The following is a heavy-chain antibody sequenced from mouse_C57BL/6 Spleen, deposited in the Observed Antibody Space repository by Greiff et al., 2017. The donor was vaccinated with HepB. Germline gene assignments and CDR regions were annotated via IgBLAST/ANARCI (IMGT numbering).Heavy chain of an antibody. CDR3: ARRYYGSSYAMDY. CDR2: INPNNGGT. Sequence: VQLQQSGPELVKPGASVKISCKASGYTFTDYYMDWVKQSHGKSLEWIGDINPNNGGTIYNQKFKGKATLTVDKSSSTAYMELRSLTSEDTAVYYCARRYYGSSYAMDYWGQGTTVTVSS. CDR1: GYTFTDYY. J-gene: IGHJ4*01. D-gene: IGHD1-1*01. V-gene: IGHV1-18*01.